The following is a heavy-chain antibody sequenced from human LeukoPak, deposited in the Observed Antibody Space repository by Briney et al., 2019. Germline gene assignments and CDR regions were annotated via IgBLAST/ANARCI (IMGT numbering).Heavy chain of an antibody. J-gene: IGHJ3*02. Sequence: SETLSLTCAVYGGSFSGYYWSWIRQPAGKGLEWIGRIYTSGSTNYNPSLKSRVTMSVDTSKNQFSLKLSSVTAADTAVYYCARVRRTDGGYNYLAFDIWGQGTMVTVSS. V-gene: IGHV4-59*10. CDR1: GGSFSGYY. D-gene: IGHD5-24*01. CDR3: ARVRRTDGGYNYLAFDI. CDR2: IYTSGST.